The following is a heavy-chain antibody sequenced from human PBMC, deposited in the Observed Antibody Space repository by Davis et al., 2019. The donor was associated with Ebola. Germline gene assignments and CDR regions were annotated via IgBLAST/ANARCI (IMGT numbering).Heavy chain of an antibody. CDR2: ISAYNGNT. V-gene: IGHV1-18*01. CDR1: GYTFTRYG. J-gene: IGHJ5*02. D-gene: IGHD3-10*01. Sequence: AASVKVSCKASGYTFTRYGISWVRQAPGQGLEWMGWISAYNGNTNYAQNLQGRVTMTTYTSTSTAYMEVRSLRYDDTAVYYCARAVTMVLPSGWFDPWGQGTLVTVSS. CDR3: ARAVTMVLPSGWFDP.